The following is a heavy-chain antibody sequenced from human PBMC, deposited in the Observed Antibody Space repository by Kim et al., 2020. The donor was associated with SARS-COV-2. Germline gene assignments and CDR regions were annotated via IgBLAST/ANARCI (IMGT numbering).Heavy chain of an antibody. CDR3: ARDLTTSDGYRDYYYGMDV. J-gene: IGHJ6*02. CDR2: INPSGGST. D-gene: IGHD5-12*01. Sequence: ASVKVSCKASGYTFTSYYMHWVRQAPGQGLEWMGIINPSGGSTSYAQKFQGRVTMTRDTSTSTVYMELSSLRSDDTAVYYCARDLTTSDGYRDYYYGMDVWGQGPTVTVSS. V-gene: IGHV1-46*01. CDR1: GYTFTSYY.